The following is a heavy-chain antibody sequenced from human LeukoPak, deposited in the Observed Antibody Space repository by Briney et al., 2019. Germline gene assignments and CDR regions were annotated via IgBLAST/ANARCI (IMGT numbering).Heavy chain of an antibody. D-gene: IGHD5-12*01. CDR1: GGSISSVNW. CDR2: IYHSGST. V-gene: IGHV4-4*02. Sequence: PSETLSLTCAVSGGSISSVNWWSRVRQPPGKGLEWIGEIYHSGSTNYNPSLKSRVTISVDRSKNQFSLNLNSVTAADTAVYYCARGGYDFGAFEIWGQGTMVTVSS. J-gene: IGHJ3*02. CDR3: ARGGYDFGAFEI.